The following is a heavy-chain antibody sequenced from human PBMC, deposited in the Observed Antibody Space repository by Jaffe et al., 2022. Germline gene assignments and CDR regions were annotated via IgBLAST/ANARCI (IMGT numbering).Heavy chain of an antibody. CDR3: AKDRAIAAAGTGWFDP. CDR1: GFTFSSYG. Sequence: QVQLVESGGGVVQPGGSLRLSCAASGFTFSSYGMHWVRQAPGKGLEWVAFIRYDGSNKYYADSVKGRFTISRDNSKNTLYLQMNSLRAEDTAVYYCAKDRAIAAAGTGWFDPWGQGTLVTVSS. V-gene: IGHV3-30*02. D-gene: IGHD6-13*01. CDR2: IRYDGSNK. J-gene: IGHJ5*02.